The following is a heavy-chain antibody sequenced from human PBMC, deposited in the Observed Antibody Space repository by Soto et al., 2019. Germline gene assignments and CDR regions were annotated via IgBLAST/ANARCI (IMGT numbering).Heavy chain of an antibody. Sequence: GGSLRLSCAASGFTFSSYAMSWVRQAPGKGLEWVSAISGSGGSTYYADSVKGRFTISRDNSKNTLYLQMNSLRAEDTAVYYCAKVHSRPFSPIRSYFDYWGQGTLVTVSS. CDR3: AKVHSRPFSPIRSYFDY. J-gene: IGHJ4*02. CDR1: GFTFSSYA. CDR2: ISGSGGST. D-gene: IGHD6-13*01. V-gene: IGHV3-23*01.